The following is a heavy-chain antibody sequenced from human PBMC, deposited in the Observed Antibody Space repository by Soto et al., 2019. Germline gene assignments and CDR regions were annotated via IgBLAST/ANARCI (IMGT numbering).Heavy chain of an antibody. D-gene: IGHD6-13*01. Sequence: QVQLVQSGAEVKKPGSSVKVSSKASGGTSTTYVICWWRQAPCKGLEWMGGIIPIFGTANYSQKFQGRVTITADESTSTAYMELSSLRSEDTAVYYCARDRSSSSLYYWGQGTLVTVSS. J-gene: IGHJ4*02. CDR3: ARDRSSSSLYY. V-gene: IGHV1-69*01. CDR1: GGTSTTYV. CDR2: IIPIFGTA.